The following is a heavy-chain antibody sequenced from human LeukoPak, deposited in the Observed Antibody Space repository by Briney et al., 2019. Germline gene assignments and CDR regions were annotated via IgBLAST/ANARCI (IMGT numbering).Heavy chain of an antibody. D-gene: IGHD3-16*01. J-gene: IGHJ3*02. CDR3: ARGITVPIGNAFDI. CDR2: IIPIIAVA. Sequence: GASVKVSCKASGGTFSRSAINWVRQAPGQGPEWMGRIIPIIAVANYAQKFQARVTITADKSTSTAYMELRSLRSEDTAVYYCARGITVPIGNAFDIWGQGTMVSVSS. V-gene: IGHV1-69*04. CDR1: GGTFSRSA.